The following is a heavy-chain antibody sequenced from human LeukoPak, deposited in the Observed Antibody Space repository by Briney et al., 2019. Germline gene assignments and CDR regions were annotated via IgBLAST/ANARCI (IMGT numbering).Heavy chain of an antibody. D-gene: IGHD3-22*01. CDR2: IYYRGST. Sequence: TLSLTCTVSGGSISSGSYYWSWIRQPAGKGLEWIGYIYYRGSTNYNPSLKSRVTISVDTSKNQFSLKLSSVTAADTAVYYCARDDSSGWFDPWGQGTLVTVSS. CDR1: GGSISSGSYY. V-gene: IGHV4-61*10. J-gene: IGHJ5*02. CDR3: ARDDSSGWFDP.